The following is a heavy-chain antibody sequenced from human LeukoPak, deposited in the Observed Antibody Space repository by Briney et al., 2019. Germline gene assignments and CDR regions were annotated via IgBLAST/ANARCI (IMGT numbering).Heavy chain of an antibody. CDR2: INHSGST. CDR1: GGSFSAYY. CDR3: ARGLGNWNYKGRKGDFDY. J-gene: IGHJ4*02. Sequence: PSETLSLTCAVYGGSFSAYYWSWIRQPPGKGLEWIGKINHSGSTNYNPSLKSRVTISVDTSKNQFSLKLSSVTAADTAVYYCARGLGNWNYKGRKGDFDYWGQGTLVTVSS. D-gene: IGHD1-7*01. V-gene: IGHV4-34*01.